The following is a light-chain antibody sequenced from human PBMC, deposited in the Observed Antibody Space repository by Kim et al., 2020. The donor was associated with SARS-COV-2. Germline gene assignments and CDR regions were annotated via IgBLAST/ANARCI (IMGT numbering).Light chain of an antibody. CDR1: QSVSSN. CDR2: GAS. V-gene: IGKV3-15*01. J-gene: IGKJ2*01. CDR3: QQYDNWPRT. Sequence: EIVMTQSPATLSVSPGERATLSCRASQSVSSNLAWYQQKPGQAPRLIIYGASTRATGFPARFSGSGSGTEFTLTISSLQSEDFAVYYCQQYDNWPRTFGQGTKLEI.